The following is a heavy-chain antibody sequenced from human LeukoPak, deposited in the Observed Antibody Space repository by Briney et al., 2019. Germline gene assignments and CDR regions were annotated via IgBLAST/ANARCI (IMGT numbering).Heavy chain of an antibody. CDR2: INTGGNYI. CDR3: VGGYGWLPDY. CDR1: GFTFSAYS. D-gene: IGHD6-19*01. J-gene: IGHJ4*02. Sequence: PGGSLRLSCAASGFTFSAYSMNWVRQAPGKGLEWVSSINTGGNYIKYADSVEGRFTISRDNAKNSVYLQMNSLRVDDTAVYYCVGGYGWLPDYWGQGALVTVSS. V-gene: IGHV3-21*06.